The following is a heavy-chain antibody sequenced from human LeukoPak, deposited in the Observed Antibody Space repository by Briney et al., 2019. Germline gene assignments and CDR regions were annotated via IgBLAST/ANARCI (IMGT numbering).Heavy chain of an antibody. CDR3: ARTVYYGMDV. Sequence: SETLSLTCAVYGGSFSGYYWSWIRQPAGKGLERIGRIYTSGSTNYNPSLKSRVTMSVDTSKNQFSLKLSSVTAADTAVYYCARTVYYGMDVWGQGTTVTVSS. CDR1: GGSFSGYY. V-gene: IGHV4-59*10. J-gene: IGHJ6*02. CDR2: IYTSGST.